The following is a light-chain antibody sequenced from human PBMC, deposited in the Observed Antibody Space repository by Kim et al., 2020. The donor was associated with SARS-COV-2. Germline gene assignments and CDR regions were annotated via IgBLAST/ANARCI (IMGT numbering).Light chain of an antibody. J-gene: IGLJ3*02. V-gene: IGLV3-19*01. CDR3: NSRDSSGNHSWV. CDR1: SLRSSS. CDR2: GKI. Sequence: LRQTVRITCQGDSLRSSSASWYQQKPGQAPVLVIYGKINRPSGIPDRFSGSSSGNTASLTITAAQAEDEADYYCNSRDSSGNHSWVFGGGTKLTVL.